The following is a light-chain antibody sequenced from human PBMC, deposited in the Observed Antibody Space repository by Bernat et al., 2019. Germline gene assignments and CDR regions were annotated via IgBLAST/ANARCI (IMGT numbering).Light chain of an antibody. CDR2: EVS. Sequence: QSALTQPASVSGSPGQSVTISCTGTNSDIGAYDHVSWYQQHPGKVPKLIIFEVSGRPSGVSNRFSASKSGNTASLTISGPQAEDEADYYCCSHAGGRTFWVFGGGTRLTVL. V-gene: IGLV2-23*02. J-gene: IGLJ3*02. CDR3: CSHAGGRTFWV. CDR1: NSDIGAYDH.